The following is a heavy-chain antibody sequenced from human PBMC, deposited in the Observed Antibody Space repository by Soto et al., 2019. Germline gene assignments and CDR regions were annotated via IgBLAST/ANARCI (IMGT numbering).Heavy chain of an antibody. D-gene: IGHD3-3*01. CDR3: ARDFYDFSSFDY. Sequence: AASVKVSCKASGYSFTSYGLSWVRQAPGQGLEWMGWISAYNGNTNYAQNLQGRVTITTDTSTSTAYMELRSLRSDDTAVYYCARDFYDFSSFDYWGQGTLVTVSS. CDR2: ISAYNGNT. V-gene: IGHV1-18*01. J-gene: IGHJ4*02. CDR1: GYSFTSYG.